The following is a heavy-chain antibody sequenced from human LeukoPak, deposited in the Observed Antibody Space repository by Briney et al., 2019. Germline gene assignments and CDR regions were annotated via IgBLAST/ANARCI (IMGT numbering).Heavy chain of an antibody. D-gene: IGHD2-15*01. Sequence: PGGSLRLSCAASGFTFSSYSMNWVRQAPGKGLEWVSSISSSSSYIYYADSVKGRFTISRDNAKNSLYLQMNSLRAEDTAVYYCARYQMEYCSGGSCYPPLIDAFDIWGQGTMVTVSS. CDR1: GFTFSSYS. CDR3: ARYQMEYCSGGSCYPPLIDAFDI. CDR2: ISSSSSYI. V-gene: IGHV3-21*01. J-gene: IGHJ3*02.